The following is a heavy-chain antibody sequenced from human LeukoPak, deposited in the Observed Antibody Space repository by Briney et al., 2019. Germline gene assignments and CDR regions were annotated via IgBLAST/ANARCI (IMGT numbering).Heavy chain of an antibody. CDR3: ARGSFPYYYYYMDV. D-gene: IGHD2/OR15-2a*01. V-gene: IGHV1-69*01. Sequence: GASVKVSCKASGGTFSSYAISWVRQAPGQGLEWMGGIIPIFGTANYAQKFQGRVAITADESTSTAYMELSSLRSEDTAVYYCARGSFPYYYYYMDVWGKGTTVTVSS. J-gene: IGHJ6*03. CDR1: GGTFSSYA. CDR2: IIPIFGTA.